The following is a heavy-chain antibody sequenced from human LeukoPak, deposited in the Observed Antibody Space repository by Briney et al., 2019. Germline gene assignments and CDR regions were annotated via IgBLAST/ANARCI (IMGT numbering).Heavy chain of an antibody. V-gene: IGHV4-31*03. CDR2: IYYSGST. CDR3: ARTDTMVRAFDI. D-gene: IGHD3-10*01. Sequence: PSQTLSLTCTVSGGSISSGGYYWSWIRQHPGKGLEWIGYIYYSGSTYYNPSLKSRVTISVDRSKNQFSLKLSSVTAADTAVYYCARTDTMVRAFDIWGQGTMVTVSS. J-gene: IGHJ3*02. CDR1: GGSISSGGYY.